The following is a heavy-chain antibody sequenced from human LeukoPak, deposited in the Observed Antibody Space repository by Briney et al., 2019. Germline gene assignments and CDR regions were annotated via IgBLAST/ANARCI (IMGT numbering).Heavy chain of an antibody. CDR1: GFTFSNYW. J-gene: IGHJ4*02. CDR2: IKQDGSEK. Sequence: GGSLRLSCAASGFTFSNYWMSWVRQAPGKGLEWVANIKQDGSEKYYVDSVKGRFAISRDNAKNSLYLQMNSLRAEDTAVYYCARRFFDYWGQGTLVTVSS. V-gene: IGHV3-7*03. D-gene: IGHD3-3*01. CDR3: ARRFFDY.